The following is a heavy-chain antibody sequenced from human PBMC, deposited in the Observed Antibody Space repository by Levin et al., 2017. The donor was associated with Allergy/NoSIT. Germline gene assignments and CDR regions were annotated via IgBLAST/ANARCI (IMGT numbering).Heavy chain of an antibody. J-gene: IGHJ3*02. D-gene: IGHD3-10*01. CDR1: GGSIRSYY. Sequence: SQTLSLTCTVSGGSIRSYYWSWIRQPPGKGLEWIGYIYYSGSTNYNPSLKSRVTISVDTSKNQFSLKLSSVTAADTAVYYCARASPRLLWFREEGIDAFDIWGQGTMVTVSS. CDR3: ARASPRLLWFREEGIDAFDI. CDR2: IYYSGST. V-gene: IGHV4-59*01.